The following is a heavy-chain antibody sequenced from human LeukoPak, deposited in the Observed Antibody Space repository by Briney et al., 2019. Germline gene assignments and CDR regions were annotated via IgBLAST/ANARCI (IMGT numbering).Heavy chain of an antibody. J-gene: IGHJ4*02. V-gene: IGHV3-7*03. CDR2: IKRDGSEK. D-gene: IGHD2-2*02. CDR1: GFTFSTYW. Sequence: GGSLRLSCAASGFTFSTYWMSWVRQAPGKGLECVANIKRDGSEKYYVDSVKGRFTIFRDDAKSSLYLQMYSLRAEDTAVYFCARIYTGNRWHFDYWGQGTLVTVSS. CDR3: ARIYTGNRWHFDY.